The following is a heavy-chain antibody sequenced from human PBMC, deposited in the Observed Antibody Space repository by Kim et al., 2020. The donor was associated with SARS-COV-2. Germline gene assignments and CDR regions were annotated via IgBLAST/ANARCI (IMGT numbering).Heavy chain of an antibody. CDR2: ISSRGSTI. D-gene: IGHD3-9*01. Sequence: GGSLRLSCAASGFTFSDYYMSWIRQAPGKGLEWVAYISSRGSTIYYADSVKGRFTISRDNAKNSLYLQMNSLRAEDTAVYYCARYHRSFDWLLSNHFDDWGQGTLVTVSS. J-gene: IGHJ4*02. V-gene: IGHV3-11*01. CDR1: GFTFSDYY. CDR3: ARYHRSFDWLLSNHFDD.